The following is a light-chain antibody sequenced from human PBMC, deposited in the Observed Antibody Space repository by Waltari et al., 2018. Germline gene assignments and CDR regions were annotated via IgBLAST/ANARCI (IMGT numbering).Light chain of an antibody. J-gene: IGKJ3*01. CDR2: GAS. Sequence: DNQMTQSPSSVSASVGDRVTISCRASQYIGTWLAWYQQRPGKAPKLLIYGASVLQSVVPSRFSGSGSGTDFTLTISSLQPEDFATYYCQQANSFPTFGPGTKVDVK. V-gene: IGKV1-12*01. CDR3: QQANSFPT. CDR1: QYIGTW.